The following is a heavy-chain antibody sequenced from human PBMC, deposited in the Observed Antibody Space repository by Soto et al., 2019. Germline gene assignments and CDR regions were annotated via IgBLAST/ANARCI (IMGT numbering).Heavy chain of an antibody. Sequence: SETLSLTCTVSGDSIRSYYWSWIRQPPGKGLEWIGYISYTGSTHYSPSLKSRVTISAGTSKNQFSLKLSSVTTADTALYYCAREGVAAPYYYYGMDVWGQGSTVTVSS. J-gene: IGHJ6*02. CDR1: GDSIRSYY. D-gene: IGHD2-15*01. CDR3: AREGVAAPYYYYGMDV. CDR2: ISYTGST. V-gene: IGHV4-59*01.